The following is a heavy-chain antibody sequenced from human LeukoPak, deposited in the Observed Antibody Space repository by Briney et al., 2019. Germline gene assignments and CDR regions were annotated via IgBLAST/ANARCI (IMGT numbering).Heavy chain of an antibody. V-gene: IGHV3-23*01. D-gene: IGHD6-19*01. CDR1: GFTFSSYA. Sequence: PGGSLRLTCAASGFTFSSYAMIWVRQAPGKGLEWVSAISGSGGSTYYADSVKGRFTISRDNSKNTLYLQMNSLRAEDTAVYYCAKGGGWSPAVLFDYWGQGTLVTVSS. J-gene: IGHJ4*02. CDR3: AKGGGWSPAVLFDY. CDR2: ISGSGGST.